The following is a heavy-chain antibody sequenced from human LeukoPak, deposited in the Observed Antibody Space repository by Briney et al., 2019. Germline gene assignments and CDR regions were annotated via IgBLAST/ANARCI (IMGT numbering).Heavy chain of an antibody. Sequence: GGSLRLSCAASGFTFRSYAMQWVRQAQGKGLEWVSGISGSGDSTFYADSVKGRFTISRDNSKNTLYLQMNSLRAEDTAVYYCAKYLSAKGPPYALEVWGQGTTVTVSS. V-gene: IGHV3-23*01. CDR2: ISGSGDST. CDR3: AKYLSAKGPPYALEV. J-gene: IGHJ6*02. CDR1: GFTFRSYA.